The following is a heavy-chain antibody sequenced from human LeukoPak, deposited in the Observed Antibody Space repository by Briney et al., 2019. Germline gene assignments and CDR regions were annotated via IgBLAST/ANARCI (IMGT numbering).Heavy chain of an antibody. CDR2: IYYSGST. CDR3: ARVRGSEYQLLSSFDY. J-gene: IGHJ4*02. D-gene: IGHD2-2*01. V-gene: IGHV4-39*07. CDR1: GGSISSYY. Sequence: SETLSLTCTVSGGSISSYYWGWIRQPPGKGLEWIGSIYYSGSTYYNPSLKSRVTISVDTSKNQFSLKLSSVTAADTAVYYCARVRGSEYQLLSSFDYWGQGTLVTVSS.